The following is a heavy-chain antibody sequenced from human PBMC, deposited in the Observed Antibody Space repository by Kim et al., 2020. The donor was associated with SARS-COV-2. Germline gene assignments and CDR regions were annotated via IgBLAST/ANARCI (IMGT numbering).Heavy chain of an antibody. D-gene: IGHD1-26*01. CDR3: ARGVEPLQWELLDRPRYFDY. Sequence: SVKVSCKASGGTFSSYAISWVRQAPGQGLEWMGGIIPIFGTANYAQKFQGRVTITADESTSTAYMELSSLRSEDTAVYYCARGVEPLQWELLDRPRYFDYWGQGTLVTVSS. CDR1: GGTFSSYA. CDR2: IIPIFGTA. J-gene: IGHJ4*02. V-gene: IGHV1-69*13.